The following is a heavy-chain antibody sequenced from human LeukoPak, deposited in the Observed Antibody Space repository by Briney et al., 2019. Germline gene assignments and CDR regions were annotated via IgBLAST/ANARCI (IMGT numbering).Heavy chain of an antibody. CDR1: GYTFTGYY. D-gene: IGHD3-9*01. Sequence: ASVKVSCKASGYTFTGYYMHWVRQATGQGLEWMGWMNPNSGNTGYAQKFQGRVTMTRNTSISTAYMELSSLRSEDTAVYYCARAKGYFDWLFRTIYYYYYYMDVWGKGTTVTISS. V-gene: IGHV1-8*02. J-gene: IGHJ6*03. CDR3: ARAKGYFDWLFRTIYYYYYYMDV. CDR2: MNPNSGNT.